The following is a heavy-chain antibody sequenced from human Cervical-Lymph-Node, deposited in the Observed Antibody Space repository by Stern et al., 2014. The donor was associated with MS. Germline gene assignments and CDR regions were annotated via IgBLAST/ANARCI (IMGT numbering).Heavy chain of an antibody. J-gene: IGHJ4*02. V-gene: IGHV3-30*04. CDR2: TSRDGNYI. CDR3: ARERGQDWELLSSYFDS. D-gene: IGHD1-26*01. Sequence: QVQLMQSGGGVVQPGRSLRLSCVASGFTFGSSTMHWVRQAPGKGLEWVAVTSRDGNYIYYADSVKGRFTISRDNSNNTLYLQMISLRTEDTAVYYCARERGQDWELLSSYFDSWGQGTLVTVSS. CDR1: GFTFGSST.